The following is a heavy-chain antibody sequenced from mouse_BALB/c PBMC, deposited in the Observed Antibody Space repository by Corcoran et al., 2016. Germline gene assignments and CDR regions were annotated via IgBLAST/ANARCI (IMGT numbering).Heavy chain of an antibody. J-gene: IGHJ4*01. V-gene: IGHV9-1*02. Sequence: QIQLVQTGPELKKHGETVKISCKATEYTFTNHGMNWVKQGPGKGLKWMGWINTYSGEPTYADDFKGRFSFSLETSASTSYLQINNLKKEDMATYFCARHYRYDGNYAMDYWVQGTSFTVSS. CDR2: INTYSGEP. CDR3: ARHYRYDGNYAMDY. D-gene: IGHD2-14*01. CDR1: EYTFTNHG.